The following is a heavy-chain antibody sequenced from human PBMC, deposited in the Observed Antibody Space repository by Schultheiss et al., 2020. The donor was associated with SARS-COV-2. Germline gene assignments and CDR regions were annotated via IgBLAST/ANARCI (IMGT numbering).Heavy chain of an antibody. Sequence: LRLSCTVSGGSISSGSYYWSWIRQPAGKGLEWIGRIYTSGSTNYNPSLKSRVTISVDTSKNQFSLKLSSVTAADTAVYYCTTDPSGYDIGDYYYYGMDVWGQGTTVTVSS. V-gene: IGHV4-61*02. D-gene: IGHD5-12*01. CDR2: IYTSGST. J-gene: IGHJ6*02. CDR1: GGSISSGSYY. CDR3: TTDPSGYDIGDYYYYGMDV.